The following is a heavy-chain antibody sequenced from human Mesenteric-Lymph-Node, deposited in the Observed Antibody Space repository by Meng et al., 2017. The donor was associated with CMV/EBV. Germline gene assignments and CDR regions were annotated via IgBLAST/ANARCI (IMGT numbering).Heavy chain of an antibody. CDR3: AHSRGYSYGFDY. CDR2: IYWDDDK. V-gene: IGHV2-5*02. D-gene: IGHD5-18*01. CDR1: GLSLSTSGVG. J-gene: IGHJ4*02. Sequence: FSGLSLSTSGVGVAWVRQPPGEALDWLALIYWDDDKRYSPSLRNRLTITKDTSKNQVVLTMANMDPVDTATYFCAHSRGYSYGFDYWGQGMLVTVSS.